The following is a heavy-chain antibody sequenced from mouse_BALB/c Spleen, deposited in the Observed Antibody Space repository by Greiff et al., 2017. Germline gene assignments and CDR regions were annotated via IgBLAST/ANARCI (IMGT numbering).Heavy chain of an antibody. CDR2: INPYNGGT. CDR1: GYSFTGYT. V-gene: IGHV1-18*01. D-gene: IGHD1-1*01. CDR3: ARGGTTVVEKVSFAY. Sequence: EVKLVEPGPELVKPGASMKISCKASGYSFTGYTMNWVKQSHGKNLEWIGLINPYNGGTSYNQKFKGKATLTVDKSSSTAYMELLSLTSEDSAVYYCARGGTTVVEKVSFAYWGQGTLVTVSA. J-gene: IGHJ3*01.